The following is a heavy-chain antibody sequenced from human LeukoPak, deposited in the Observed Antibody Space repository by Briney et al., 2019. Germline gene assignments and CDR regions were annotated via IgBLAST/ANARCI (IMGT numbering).Heavy chain of an antibody. Sequence: GRSLRLSCAASGFTFDDYAMHWVRQAPGKGLEWVSGISWNSGSIGYADSVKGRFTISRDNSRNTVYLQMNSLRAEDTAVYYCANDLGWIQLNLGRGQGTLVTVSS. CDR2: ISWNSGSI. D-gene: IGHD5-18*01. J-gene: IGHJ4*02. CDR3: ANDLGWIQLNLG. V-gene: IGHV3-9*01. CDR1: GFTFDDYA.